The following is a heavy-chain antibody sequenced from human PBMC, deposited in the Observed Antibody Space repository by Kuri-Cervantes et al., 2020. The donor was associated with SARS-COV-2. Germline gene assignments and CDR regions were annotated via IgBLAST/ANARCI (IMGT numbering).Heavy chain of an antibody. J-gene: IGHJ6*02. V-gene: IGHV3-23*01. Sequence: GGSLRLSCAASGFTVSSNYMSWVRQAPGKGLEWVSAISGSGGSTYYADSVKGRFTISRDNSKNTLYLQMNSLRAGDTAAYYCAKGLIYYDTGVTVWGQVTTVTVSS. CDR2: ISGSGGST. CDR3: AKGLIYYDTGVTV. D-gene: IGHD3-22*01. CDR1: GFTVSSNY.